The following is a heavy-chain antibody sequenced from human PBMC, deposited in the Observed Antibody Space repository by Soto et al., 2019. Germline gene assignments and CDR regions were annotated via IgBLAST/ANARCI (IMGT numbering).Heavy chain of an antibody. J-gene: IGHJ4*02. Sequence: VQLLESGGGLVQPGGSLRLSCAASGFTFNTYAMTWVRQAPGKGLEWVSSISASGGSTNYAGSVKGRFTISRDNYKNTVYLQMNSLNHEETAVYYCATPIGKEHCRGGSCYAGGDYWGQGALVTVSS. D-gene: IGHD2-15*01. CDR3: ATPIGKEHCRGGSCYAGGDY. V-gene: IGHV3-23*01. CDR1: GFTFNTYA. CDR2: ISASGGST.